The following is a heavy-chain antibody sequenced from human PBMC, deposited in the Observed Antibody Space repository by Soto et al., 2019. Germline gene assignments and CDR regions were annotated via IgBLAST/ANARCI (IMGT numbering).Heavy chain of an antibody. D-gene: IGHD6-13*01. J-gene: IGHJ4*02. CDR3: AQAAGYISTWFFDS. CDR2: TYYRSKWYS. Sequence: PSQTLSLTCAISGDSVSSNSAAWNWIRQSPSRGLEWLGRTYYRSKWYSDYAVSVESRITINPDTSKNQFSLQLNSVTPEDTAVYYCAQAAGYISTWFFDSWAQGTLVTVSS. V-gene: IGHV6-1*01. CDR1: GDSVSSNSAA.